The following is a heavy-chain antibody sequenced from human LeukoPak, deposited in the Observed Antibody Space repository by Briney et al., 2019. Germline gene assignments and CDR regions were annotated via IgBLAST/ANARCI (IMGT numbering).Heavy chain of an antibody. Sequence: GGSLRLSCTASGFTFANCAMSWVRQAPGKGVEWVSTIGVSVVNTYYAHSVKGRFTTYRDNSKTILFLQVSSLRAEDTAVYYCAKAPFNEGRIFDYWGEGTLVTVSS. CDR3: AKAPFNEGRIFDY. J-gene: IGHJ4*02. CDR1: GFTFANCA. CDR2: IGVSVVNT. V-gene: IGHV3-23*01. D-gene: IGHD1-1*01.